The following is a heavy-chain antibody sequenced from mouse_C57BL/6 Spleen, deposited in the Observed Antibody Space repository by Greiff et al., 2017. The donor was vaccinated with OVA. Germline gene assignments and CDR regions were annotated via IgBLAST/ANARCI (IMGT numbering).Heavy chain of an antibody. CDR3: TAYDGYHWYFDV. D-gene: IGHD2-3*01. J-gene: IGHJ1*03. Sequence: EVQRVESGGGLVQPGGSMKLSCAASGFTFSDAWMDWVRQSPEKGLEWVAEIRNKANNHATYYAESVKGRFTISRDDSKSSVYLQMNSLRAEDTGIYYCTAYDGYHWYFDVWGTGTTVTVSS. CDR1: GFTFSDAW. V-gene: IGHV6-6*01. CDR2: IRNKANNHAT.